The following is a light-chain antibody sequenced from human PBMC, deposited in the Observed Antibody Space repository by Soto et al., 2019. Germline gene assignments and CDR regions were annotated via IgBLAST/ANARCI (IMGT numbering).Light chain of an antibody. Sequence: EIVMTQSPATLSASPGERVNLSCRVSQSVSGNLAWYQQKPGQAPGLVIYGAVTRATGIPARFSGRGSGTEFTLTITSLQSEDFAVYFCQQYNDWPRTFGQGTKVDIK. J-gene: IGKJ1*01. CDR1: QSVSGN. V-gene: IGKV3D-15*01. CDR2: GAV. CDR3: QQYNDWPRT.